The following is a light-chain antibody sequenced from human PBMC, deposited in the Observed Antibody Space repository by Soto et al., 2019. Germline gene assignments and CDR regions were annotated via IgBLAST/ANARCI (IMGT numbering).Light chain of an antibody. J-gene: IGKJ5*01. CDR1: QSVSSK. Sequence: EIVMTQSPATLSLSPGQRATLSCRASQSVSSKLAWYQQRPGQAPRLLIYSASTRATGIPARFSGSGSGTEFTLTISSLQSEDFAVYYCQQYNDWFSITFGQGTRLEIK. CDR2: SAS. V-gene: IGKV3-15*01. CDR3: QQYNDWFSIT.